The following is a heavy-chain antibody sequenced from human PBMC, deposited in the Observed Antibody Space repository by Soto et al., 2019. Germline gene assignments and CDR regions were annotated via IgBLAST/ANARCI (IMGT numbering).Heavy chain of an antibody. D-gene: IGHD3-10*01. CDR3: ASDLSGRADV. Sequence: ESGGGLVRPGGSLRLSCAASGFTFSSYWMHWVRQAPGKGLVWVSRMNEDGGTTDYADSVKSRFTISRDNAKNTLYLQMNSLRVEDTAVYYCASDLSGRADVWGQGTTVTVSS. CDR1: GFTFSSYW. J-gene: IGHJ6*02. CDR2: MNEDGGTT. V-gene: IGHV3-74*02.